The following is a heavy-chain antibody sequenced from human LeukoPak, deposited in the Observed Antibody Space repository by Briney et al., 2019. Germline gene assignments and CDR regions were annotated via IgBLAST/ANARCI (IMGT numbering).Heavy chain of an antibody. CDR1: GFTFGDYA. V-gene: IGHV3-43*02. CDR3: ARGNTTFYDVWTGYYWFGGYFDF. Sequence: TGGSLRLSCAASGFTFGDYAMHWVRQVPGRAPEWVSLINDDGTNKYYADSVKGRLTISRDNGKNSLFLQMNGLRTEDTALYFCARGNTTFYDVWTGYYWFGGYFDFWGQGTQVTVSS. J-gene: IGHJ4*02. D-gene: IGHD3-3*01. CDR2: INDDGTNK.